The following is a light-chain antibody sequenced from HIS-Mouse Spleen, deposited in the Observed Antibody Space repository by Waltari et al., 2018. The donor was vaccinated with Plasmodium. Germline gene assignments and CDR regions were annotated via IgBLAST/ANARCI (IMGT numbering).Light chain of an antibody. V-gene: IGLV2-23*01. CDR2: EGS. CDR1: SSDVGRYNL. Sequence: QSALTQPASVSGSPGQSITIPCTGTSSDVGRYNLVSWYQQHPGKAPKLRIYEGSKRPSGVSNRFSGSKSGNTASLTISGLQAEDEADYYCCSYAGSSTNWVFGGGTKLTVL. CDR3: CSYAGSSTNWV. J-gene: IGLJ3*02.